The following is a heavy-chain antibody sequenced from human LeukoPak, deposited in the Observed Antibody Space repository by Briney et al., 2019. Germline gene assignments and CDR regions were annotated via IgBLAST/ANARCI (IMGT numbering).Heavy chain of an antibody. J-gene: IGHJ3*02. Sequence: GASVKVSCKASGYTFTGYYMHWVRQAPGQGLEWMGWINPNSGGTNYAQKFQGRVTMTRDTSISTAYMELSRLRSDDTAVYYCAMSRLHYYDISGSRGAFDIWGQGTMVTVSS. V-gene: IGHV1-2*02. D-gene: IGHD3-22*01. CDR2: INPNSGGT. CDR1: GYTFTGYY. CDR3: AMSRLHYYDISGSRGAFDI.